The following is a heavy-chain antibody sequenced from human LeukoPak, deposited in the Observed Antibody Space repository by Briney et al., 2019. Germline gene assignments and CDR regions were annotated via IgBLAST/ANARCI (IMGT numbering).Heavy chain of an antibody. CDR2: IIPILGIA. J-gene: IGHJ6*03. Sequence: GASVKVSCKASGGTFSSYTISWVRQAPGQGLEWMGRIIPILGIANYAQKFQGRVTITADKSTSTAYMELSSLRSKDTAVYYCASGGNPYSYYYYYYMDVWGKGTTVTVSS. CDR3: ASGGNPYSYYYYYYMDV. V-gene: IGHV1-69*02. CDR1: GGTFSSYT. D-gene: IGHD2-15*01.